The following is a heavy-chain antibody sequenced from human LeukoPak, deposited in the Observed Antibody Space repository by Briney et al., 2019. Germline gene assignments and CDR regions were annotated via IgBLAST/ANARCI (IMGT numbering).Heavy chain of an antibody. Sequence: GGSLRLSCAASGFTVTSNFMSWVRQAPGKGLEWVSVIHSGGTTYYSDSVKGRFTISRDISKNTLYLQMNSLRAEDTAMYYCVRDRCSSCHYFDCWGQGTLVTVSS. CDR3: VRDRCSSCHYFDC. J-gene: IGHJ4*02. CDR1: GFTVTSNF. V-gene: IGHV3-66*01. D-gene: IGHD6-13*01. CDR2: IHSGGTT.